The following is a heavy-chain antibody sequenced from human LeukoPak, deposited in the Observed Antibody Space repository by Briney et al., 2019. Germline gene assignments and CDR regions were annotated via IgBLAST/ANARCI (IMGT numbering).Heavy chain of an antibody. J-gene: IGHJ3*02. Sequence: SETLSLTCTVSGGSISSYYWSWIRQPPGKGLEWIGYIYYSGSTNYNPSLKSRVTISVDTSKNQFSLKLSSVTAADTAVYYCASTSIGSLVAAFDIWGQGTMVTVSS. D-gene: IGHD2-15*01. V-gene: IGHV4-59*01. CDR3: ASTSIGSLVAAFDI. CDR2: IYYSGST. CDR1: GGSISSYY.